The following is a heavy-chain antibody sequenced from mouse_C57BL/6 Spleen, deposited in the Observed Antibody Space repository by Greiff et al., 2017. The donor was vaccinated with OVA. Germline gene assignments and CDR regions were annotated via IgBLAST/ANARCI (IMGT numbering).Heavy chain of an antibody. CDR2: INYDGSST. CDR3: AREAILYAMDY. J-gene: IGHJ4*01. CDR1: GFTFSDYY. V-gene: IGHV5-16*01. Sequence: EVKVVESEGGLVQPGSSMKLSCTASGFTFSDYYMAWVRQVPEKGLEWVANINYDGSSTYYLDSLKSRFIISRDNAKNILYLQMSSLKSEDTATYYCAREAILYAMDYWGQGTSVTVSS.